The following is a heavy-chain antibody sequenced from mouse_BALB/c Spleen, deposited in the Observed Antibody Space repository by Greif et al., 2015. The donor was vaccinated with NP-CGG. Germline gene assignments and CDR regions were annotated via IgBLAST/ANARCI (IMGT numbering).Heavy chain of an antibody. Sequence: QVQLQQSGAELAKPGASGKMSCKASGYTFTSYWMHWVKQRPGQGLEWIGYINPSTGYTEYNQKFKDKATLTADKSSSTAYMQLSSLTSEDSAVDYGANYYGSSYYFDYWGQGTTLTVSS. D-gene: IGHD1-1*01. V-gene: IGHV1-7*01. CDR2: INPSTGYT. J-gene: IGHJ2*01. CDR1: GYTFTSYW. CDR3: ANYYGSSYYFDY.